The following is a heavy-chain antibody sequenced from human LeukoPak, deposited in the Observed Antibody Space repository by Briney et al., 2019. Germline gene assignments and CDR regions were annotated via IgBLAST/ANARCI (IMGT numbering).Heavy chain of an antibody. Sequence: PSETLSLTCTVSGGSISSFYWSWIRQPPGKGLEYIGYISYSGTTSYNPSLKSRVTISVDTSKNQFSLKLTAVTAADTAVYYCARDKSLPQAFDIWGQGTMVTVSS. CDR1: GGSISSFY. CDR2: ISYSGTT. V-gene: IGHV4-59*01. D-gene: IGHD5/OR15-5a*01. J-gene: IGHJ3*02. CDR3: ARDKSLPQAFDI.